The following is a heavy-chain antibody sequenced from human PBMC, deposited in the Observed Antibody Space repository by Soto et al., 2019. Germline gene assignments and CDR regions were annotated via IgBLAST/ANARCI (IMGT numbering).Heavy chain of an antibody. D-gene: IGHD3-10*01. V-gene: IGHV3-30-3*01. CDR2: ISYVGGNK. CDR3: ARDRSPMAPYSYYYYGMDV. Sequence: QVQLVESGGGVVQPGRSLRLSCAASGFTFSSNAMHWVRQAPGKALEWVAVISYVGGNKYYADSVKGRFTISRDNSKNTLYLQMNSLRAEDTAVYYCARDRSPMAPYSYYYYGMDVWGQGTAVTVSS. J-gene: IGHJ6*02. CDR1: GFTFSSNA.